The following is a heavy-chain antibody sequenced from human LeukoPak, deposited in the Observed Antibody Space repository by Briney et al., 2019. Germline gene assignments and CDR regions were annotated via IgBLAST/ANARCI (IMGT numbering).Heavy chain of an antibody. J-gene: IGHJ4*02. CDR2: ISWNSGSI. CDR3: AKDPEYYYDSSGYYDY. V-gene: IGHV3-9*01. Sequence: GGSLRLSCAASGFTFDDYAMHWVRHAPGKGLEWVSGISWNSGSIGYADSVKGRFTISRDNAKNSLYLQMNSLRAEDTALYYCAKDPEYYYDSSGYYDYWGQGTLVTVSS. CDR1: GFTFDDYA. D-gene: IGHD3-22*01.